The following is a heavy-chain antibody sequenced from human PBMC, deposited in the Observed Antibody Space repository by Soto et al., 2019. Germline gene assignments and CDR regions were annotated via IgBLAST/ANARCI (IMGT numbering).Heavy chain of an antibody. J-gene: IGHJ4*02. CDR3: ARGPGYGYGIDY. CDR1: GVSVSSGDHY. V-gene: IGHV4-30-4*01. D-gene: IGHD5-18*01. Sequence: SETLSLTCTVSGVSVSSGDHYWSWLRQPPGRGLESIVYIQYGASTYYNPSLTSRTTISVDTSKNQFSLMLRSVTAADTAVYYCARGPGYGYGIDYWGQGTLVTVSS. CDR2: IQYGAST.